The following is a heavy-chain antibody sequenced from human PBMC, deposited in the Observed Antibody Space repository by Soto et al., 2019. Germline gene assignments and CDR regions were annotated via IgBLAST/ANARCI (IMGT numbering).Heavy chain of an antibody. Sequence: GGSLRLSCAASGFTFSSYWMHWVRQAPGKGLVWVSRINSDGSSTSYADSVKGRFTISRDNAKNTLYLQMNSLRAEDTAVYYCARERPRYCSGGSCYRFNWFDPWGQGT. CDR1: GFTFSSYW. J-gene: IGHJ5*02. V-gene: IGHV3-74*01. CDR3: ARERPRYCSGGSCYRFNWFDP. D-gene: IGHD2-15*01. CDR2: INSDGSST.